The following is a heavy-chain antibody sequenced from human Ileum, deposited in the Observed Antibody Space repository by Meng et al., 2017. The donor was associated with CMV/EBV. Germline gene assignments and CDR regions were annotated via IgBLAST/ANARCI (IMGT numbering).Heavy chain of an antibody. Sequence: HLQESGPGLVKPADTLTLTCNASGDPISSGSHSWAWFRQPPGKRLEWIGSMYFSGIADYNPSLKSRVTISLHATQKQFSLRLTSVTAADSAVYFCARDLTNKWFYYWGQGTLVTVSS. J-gene: IGHJ4*02. CDR2: MYFSGIA. CDR3: ARDLTNKWFYY. V-gene: IGHV4-39*07. CDR1: GDPISSGSHS. D-gene: IGHD1-26*01.